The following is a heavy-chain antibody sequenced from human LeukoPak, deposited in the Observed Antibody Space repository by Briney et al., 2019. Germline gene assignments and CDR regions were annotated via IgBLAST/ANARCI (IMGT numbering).Heavy chain of an antibody. V-gene: IGHV3-30*03. J-gene: IGHJ3*02. D-gene: IGHD3-3*01. CDR1: GFTFSSYG. CDR2: ISYDGSNK. Sequence: PGRSLRLSCAASGFTFSSYGMHWVRQAPGKGLEWVAVISYDGSNKYYADSVKGRFTISRDNSKNTLYLQMNSLRAEDTAVYYCARVTFGVGGDAFDIWGQGTMVTVSS. CDR3: ARVTFGVGGDAFDI.